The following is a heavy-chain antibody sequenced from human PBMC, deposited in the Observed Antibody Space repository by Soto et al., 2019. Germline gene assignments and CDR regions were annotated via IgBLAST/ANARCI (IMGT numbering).Heavy chain of an antibody. CDR2: IDSSGTA. CDR3: AKWLSFHASGSSFVDYYYYYMDV. J-gene: IGHJ6*03. CDR1: GASISRNSYY. V-gene: IGHV4-39*02. D-gene: IGHD3-10*01. Sequence: QVQLQESGPGLVEPSETLSLSAGVSGASISRNSYYWGWIRQPPGKGLEWMRRIDSSGTASYNPSIKNRASLSVDTTTNLISLKLTSVNAVDTAVYYCAKWLSFHASGSSFVDYYYYYMDVWGKGTTVTVSS.